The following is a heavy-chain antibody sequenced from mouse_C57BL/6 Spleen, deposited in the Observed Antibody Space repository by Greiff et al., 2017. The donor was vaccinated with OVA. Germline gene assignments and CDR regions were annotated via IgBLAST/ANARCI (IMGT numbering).Heavy chain of an antibody. J-gene: IGHJ4*01. D-gene: IGHD1-1*01. V-gene: IGHV1-26*01. CDR1: GYTFTDYY. Sequence: EVQLQQSGPELVKPGASVKISCKASGYTFTDYYMNWVKQSHGKSLEWIGDINPNNGGTSYNQKFKGKATLTVDKSSSTAYMELRSLTSEDSAVYYGARSALYYYGSSSAMDYWGQGTSVTVSS. CDR2: INPNNGGT. CDR3: ARSALYYYGSSSAMDY.